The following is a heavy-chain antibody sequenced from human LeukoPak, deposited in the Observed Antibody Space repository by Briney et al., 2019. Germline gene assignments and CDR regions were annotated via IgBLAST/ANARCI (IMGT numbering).Heavy chain of an antibody. CDR2: IIPIFGTP. CDR1: RGTFNNNA. J-gene: IGHJ3*02. CDR3: TGDAFDI. V-gene: IGHV1-69*13. Sequence: GASVKVPCKASRGTFNNNAISWVRQPPGQGLEWMGGIIPIFGTPKYAQKFQGRVTITADESTSTAYMELSSLRSEDTAVYYCTGDAFDIWGQGTMVTVSS.